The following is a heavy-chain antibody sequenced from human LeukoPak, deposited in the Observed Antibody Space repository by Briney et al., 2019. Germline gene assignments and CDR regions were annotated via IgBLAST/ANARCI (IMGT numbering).Heavy chain of an antibody. CDR3: ARGQRGWAPSSWYDTNYYFDY. Sequence: PSETLSLTCTVSGGSISSYYWSWIRQPPGKGLEWIGYIYYSGSTNYNPSLKSRVTISVDTSKNQFSLKLSSVTAADTAVYYCARGQRGWAPSSWYDTNYYFDYWGQGTLVTVSS. V-gene: IGHV4-59*01. CDR1: GGSISSYY. D-gene: IGHD6-13*01. J-gene: IGHJ4*02. CDR2: IYYSGST.